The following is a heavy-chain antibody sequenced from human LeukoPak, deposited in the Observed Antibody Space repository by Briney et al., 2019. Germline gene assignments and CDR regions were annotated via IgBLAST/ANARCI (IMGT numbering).Heavy chain of an antibody. CDR3: AKDGQLYYYYMDV. V-gene: IGHV3-23*01. D-gene: IGHD1-1*01. CDR2: ITGSGGGT. Sequence: GGSLRLSCAASGFTFSNYAMSWVRQAPGKGLEWVSGITGSGGGTNYADSVKGRFTISRDNSKNTLHLQMNSLRAEDTAAYYCAKDGQLYYYYMDVWGKGTTVTVSS. J-gene: IGHJ6*03. CDR1: GFTFSNYA.